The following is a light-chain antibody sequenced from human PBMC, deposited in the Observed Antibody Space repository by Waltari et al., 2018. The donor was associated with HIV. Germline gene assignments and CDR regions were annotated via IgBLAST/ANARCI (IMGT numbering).Light chain of an antibody. Sequence: DIQMTQSPSTLSASVCDRVTITCRASQSVSSSLAWYQQKLGEAPKLLVYRASTLQSGVPSRFSGTGSGTEFTLTISSLQPDDFATYFCQQYSTYSRTFGQGTKVE. CDR1: QSVSSS. CDR2: RAS. V-gene: IGKV1-5*03. J-gene: IGKJ2*01. CDR3: QQYSTYSRT.